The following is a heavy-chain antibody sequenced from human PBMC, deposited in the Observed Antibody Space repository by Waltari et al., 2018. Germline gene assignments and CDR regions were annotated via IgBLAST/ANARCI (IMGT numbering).Heavy chain of an antibody. D-gene: IGHD2-2*01. J-gene: IGHJ6*02. CDR2: ITHDGST. CDR1: GGSFSGYY. Sequence: QVQLQQWGAGLLKPSETLSLTCAVYGGSFSGYYWSWIRQPPGKGLEWIGEITHDGSTNYNPTLKSRVTISVDTSKNQFALKLSSVTAADTAVYYCARVVVVPAARRVYYYGMDVWGQGTTVTVSS. V-gene: IGHV4-34*01. CDR3: ARVVVVPAARRVYYYGMDV.